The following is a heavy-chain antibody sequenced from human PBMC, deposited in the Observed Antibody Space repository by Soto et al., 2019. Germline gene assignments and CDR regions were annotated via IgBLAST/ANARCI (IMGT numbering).Heavy chain of an antibody. Sequence: QITLKESGPTLVKPTQTLTLTCTFSGFSLSTSGVGVGWIRQPPGKALEWLALIYWDDDKRYSPSLKSRLTITKDTYKNQAVLTRTTMAPVDTATYYCAHRQEGLSTMLENEPKFDYWGQGTLVTVSS. CDR3: AHRQEGLSTMLENEPKFDY. CDR2: IYWDDDK. J-gene: IGHJ4*02. CDR1: GFSLSTSGVG. D-gene: IGHD3-22*01. V-gene: IGHV2-5*02.